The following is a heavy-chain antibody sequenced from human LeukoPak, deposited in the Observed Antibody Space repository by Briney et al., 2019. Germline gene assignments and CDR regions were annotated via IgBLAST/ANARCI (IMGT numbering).Heavy chain of an antibody. Sequence: PSETLSLTCTVSGGSISSYYWSWIRQPPGKGLEWIGYIYYSGSTNYNPSLKSRVTISVDTSKNQFSLKLISVTAADTAVYYCARAWPEETNAFDIWGQGTMVTVSS. CDR2: IYYSGST. J-gene: IGHJ3*02. V-gene: IGHV4-59*08. CDR3: ARAWPEETNAFDI. D-gene: IGHD1-7*01. CDR1: GGSISSYY.